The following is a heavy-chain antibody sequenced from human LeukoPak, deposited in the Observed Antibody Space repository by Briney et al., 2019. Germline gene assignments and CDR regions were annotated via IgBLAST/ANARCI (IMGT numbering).Heavy chain of an antibody. D-gene: IGHD4-17*01. Sequence: GGSLLLSCAASGFTFSTYWMHWVRQAPGKGLVWVSRIDSDGSSTSYADSVKGRFTISRDNAKNTPYLQMNSLRAEDTAVYYCARGYGETADSRRAFDIWGQGTMVTVSS. CDR3: ARGYGETADSRRAFDI. CDR1: GFTFSTYW. CDR2: IDSDGSST. V-gene: IGHV3-74*01. J-gene: IGHJ3*02.